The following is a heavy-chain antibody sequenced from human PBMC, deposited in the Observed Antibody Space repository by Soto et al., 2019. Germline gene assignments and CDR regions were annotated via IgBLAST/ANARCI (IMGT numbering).Heavy chain of an antibody. Sequence: LGESLKISCKGSGYNFNRYWIGWVRQMPGKGLEWMGVIYPGVSDTRYSPSLQGQVTISADKSSSAAYLQWSSLQASDTATYYCARSLVNGTYEAFDIWGQGTMVTVSS. CDR2: IYPGVSDT. V-gene: IGHV5-51*01. CDR1: GYNFNRYW. CDR3: ARSLVNGTYEAFDI. D-gene: IGHD6-13*01. J-gene: IGHJ3*02.